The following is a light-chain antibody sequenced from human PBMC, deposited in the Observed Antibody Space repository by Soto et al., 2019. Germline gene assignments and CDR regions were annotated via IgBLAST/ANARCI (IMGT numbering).Light chain of an antibody. J-gene: IGLJ1*01. CDR1: TSDVGGYNL. CDR2: EGT. CDR3: CSYASSSSDV. Sequence: QSALTQPASVSGSPGQSITISCSGTTSDVGGYNLVSWYQQHTAKAPKLLIYEGTQRPSAVSCRFSGSKSGNTASLTISGLQAEDEADYYCCSYASSSSDVFGTGTKVTVL. V-gene: IGLV2-23*01.